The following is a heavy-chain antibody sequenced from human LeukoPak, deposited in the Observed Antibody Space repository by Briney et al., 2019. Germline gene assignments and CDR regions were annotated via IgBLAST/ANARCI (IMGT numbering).Heavy chain of an antibody. CDR3: AKDRAGVVVPAAWDLDY. Sequence: PGGSLRLSCAASGFTFSSYGMHWVGQAPGKGLDGVAVISYVGSNKYYADSVKVRFTISRDNSKNTLYLQMNSLRAEDTAVYYCAKDRAGVVVPAAWDLDYSGQGTLVTVSS. CDR1: GFTFSSYG. D-gene: IGHD2-2*01. CDR2: ISYVGSNK. J-gene: IGHJ4*02. V-gene: IGHV3-30*18.